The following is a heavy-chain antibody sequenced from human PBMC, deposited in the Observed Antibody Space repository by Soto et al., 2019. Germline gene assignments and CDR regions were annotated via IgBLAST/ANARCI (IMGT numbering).Heavy chain of an antibody. CDR1: GYKFTTFW. V-gene: IGHV5-10-1*01. J-gene: IGHJ3*01. CDR2: IDPTDSFT. Sequence: GESLKISCKASGYKFTTFWLNWVRQTPGKGLEWLGRIDPTDSFTNYSPPFEGHVTISVDRSISTAYLQWNSLQASDTAIYYCARPASGGSRDAFDVWGQGTTVTVSS. CDR3: ARPASGGSRDAFDV. D-gene: IGHD2-15*01.